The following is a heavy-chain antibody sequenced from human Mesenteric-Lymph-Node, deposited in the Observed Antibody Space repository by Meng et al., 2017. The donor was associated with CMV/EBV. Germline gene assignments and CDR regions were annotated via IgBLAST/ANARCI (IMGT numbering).Heavy chain of an antibody. CDR1: GFTFSSYE. D-gene: IGHD3-3*01. Sequence: GGSLRLSCAASGFTFSSYEMNWVRQAPGKGLEWVSYISSSGSTIYYADSVKGRFTISRDNAKNSLYLQMNGLRAEDTAVYYCAREYYDFWSGYSYGMDVWGQGTTVTVSS. J-gene: IGHJ6*02. CDR2: ISSSGSTI. V-gene: IGHV3-48*03. CDR3: AREYYDFWSGYSYGMDV.